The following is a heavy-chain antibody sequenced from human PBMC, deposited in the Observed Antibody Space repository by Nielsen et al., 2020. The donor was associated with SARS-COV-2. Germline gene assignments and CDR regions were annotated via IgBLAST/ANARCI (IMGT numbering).Heavy chain of an antibody. CDR3: AKDPMSYSSGWGGNWFDP. CDR1: GFTFDDYA. CDR2: ISWNSGSI. J-gene: IGHJ5*02. V-gene: IGHV3-9*01. Sequence: GGSLRLSCAASGFTFDDYAMHWVRQAPGKGLEWVSGISWNSGSIGYADSVKGRFTISRDNAKNSLYLQMNSLRAEDTALYYCAKDPMSYSSGWGGNWFDPWGQGTLVTVSS. D-gene: IGHD6-19*01.